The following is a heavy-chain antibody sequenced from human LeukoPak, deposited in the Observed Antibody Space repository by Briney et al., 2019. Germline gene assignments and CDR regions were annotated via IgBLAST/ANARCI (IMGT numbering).Heavy chain of an antibody. J-gene: IGHJ2*01. CDR3: ARAAYSSTWYSRYFDL. CDR1: GFTFRSYD. D-gene: IGHD6-13*01. Sequence: LAGGSLRLSCAASGFTFRSYDMHWVRHATGKGLEWVSGIGTAGEIYYPGSVKGRFTISRENAKNSLYLQMNSLRAGDTAVYYCARAAYSSTWYSRYFDLWGRGTLVTVSS. V-gene: IGHV3-13*01. CDR2: IGTAGEI.